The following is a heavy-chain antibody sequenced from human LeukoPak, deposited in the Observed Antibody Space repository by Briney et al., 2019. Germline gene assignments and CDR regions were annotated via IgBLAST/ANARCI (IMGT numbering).Heavy chain of an antibody. V-gene: IGHV4-59*08. CDR3: ARQTLAYCGGDCYSFDY. CDR1: GGSISSYY. J-gene: IGHJ4*02. Sequence: AVTLSLTRTVSGGSISSYYWSWIRQPPGKGLEWIGYIYCCGCTNYYPSLKSRVTKSVDTSKNHFSLKLSSVTAADTAVYYCARQTLAYCGGDCYSFDYWGQGPLVTVSS. CDR2: IYCCGCT. D-gene: IGHD2-21*02.